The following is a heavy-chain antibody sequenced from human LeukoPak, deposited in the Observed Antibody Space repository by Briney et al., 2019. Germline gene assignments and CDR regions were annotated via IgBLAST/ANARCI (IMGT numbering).Heavy chain of an antibody. CDR2: ISAYNGNT. V-gene: IGHV1-18*03. J-gene: IGHJ4*02. CDR1: GYTFTSYG. CDR3: ARRLDKGYFDS. Sequence: RASVKVSCKASGYTFTSYGISWVRQAPGQGLEWMGWISAYNGNTNYAQKLQGRVTITRDTSASTAYMELSSLRSEDMAVYYCARRLDKGYFDSWGQGTLVTVSS.